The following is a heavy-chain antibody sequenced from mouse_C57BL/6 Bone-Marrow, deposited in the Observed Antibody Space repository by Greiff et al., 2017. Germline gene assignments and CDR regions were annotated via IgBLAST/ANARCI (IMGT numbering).Heavy chain of an antibody. D-gene: IGHD1-1*01. CDR3: ERRRVVEGFDY. CDR1: GYTFTDHT. V-gene: IGHV1-78*01. J-gene: IGHJ2*01. CDR2: IYPRDGST. Sequence: QVQLQESDAELVIPGASVKISCKASGYTFTDHTIHWMKQRPEQGLEWIGYIYPRDGSTNYNEKFKGKATLTADKSSSTAIMQLNSLTSEDSAVDVCERRRVVEGFDYWGQGTTLTVSS.